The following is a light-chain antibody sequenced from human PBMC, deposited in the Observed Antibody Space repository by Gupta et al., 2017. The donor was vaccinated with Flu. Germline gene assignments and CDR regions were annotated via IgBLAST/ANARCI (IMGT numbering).Light chain of an antibody. CDR2: ENS. Sequence: GQTARCTCRGNNIGSKNVNWYHQKPGKAPVLVVYENSDRPSGIPERFSGSKSGNTATLTISGVEAGDEADYYCRAWDSGSNEYVFGEGTKVTVL. CDR1: NIGSKN. CDR3: RAWDSGSNEYV. J-gene: IGLJ3*02. V-gene: IGLV3-21*02.